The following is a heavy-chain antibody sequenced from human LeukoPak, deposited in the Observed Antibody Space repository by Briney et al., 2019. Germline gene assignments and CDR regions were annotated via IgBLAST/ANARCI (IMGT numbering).Heavy chain of an antibody. CDR2: IYHSGST. D-gene: IGHD2-2*01. V-gene: IGHV4-38-2*01. CDR1: GYSISSGNY. Sequence: SETLPLTCAVSGYSISSGNYWDWIRQPPEKGLEWIGSIYHSGSTYYSPSLKSRVTISVDTSKNQFSLKLSSVTAADTAVYYCARKYCSSTSCYFDYWGQGTLVTVSS. CDR3: ARKYCSSTSCYFDY. J-gene: IGHJ4*02.